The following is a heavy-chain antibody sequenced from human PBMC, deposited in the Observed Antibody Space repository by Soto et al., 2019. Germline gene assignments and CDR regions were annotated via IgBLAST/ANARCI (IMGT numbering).Heavy chain of an antibody. V-gene: IGHV3-23*01. J-gene: IGHJ3*02. CDR1: GFTFSSYA. CDR2: ISGSGSST. D-gene: IGHD1-26*01. CDR3: AKEGRAWDDAFDI. Sequence: GGSLRLSCAASGFTFSSYAMSWVRQAPGKGLEWVSVISGSGSSTHYADSVKGRFTIFRDNSMNTLYLQMNSLRAEDTAVYYCAKEGRAWDDAFDIWGQGTMVTVSS.